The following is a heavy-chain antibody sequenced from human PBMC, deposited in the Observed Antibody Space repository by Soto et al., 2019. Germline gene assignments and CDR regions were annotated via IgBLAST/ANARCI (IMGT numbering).Heavy chain of an antibody. Sequence: GGSLRLSCAAPGFTFSSYWMHWVRQAPGKGLVWVSRINSDGSSTSYADSVKGRFTISRDNSKNTLYLQMNSLRAEDTAVYYCARHKRDLRFLEWSYYFDYWGQGTLVTVSS. CDR2: INSDGSST. CDR1: GFTFSSYW. J-gene: IGHJ4*02. V-gene: IGHV3-74*01. D-gene: IGHD3-3*01. CDR3: ARHKRDLRFLEWSYYFDY.